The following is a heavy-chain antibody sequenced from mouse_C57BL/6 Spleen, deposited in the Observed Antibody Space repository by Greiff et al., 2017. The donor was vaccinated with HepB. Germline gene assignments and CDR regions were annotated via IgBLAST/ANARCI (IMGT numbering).Heavy chain of an antibody. J-gene: IGHJ2*01. CDR2: ISDGGSYT. CDR3: ARDQGGYFDY. CDR1: GFTFSSYA. D-gene: IGHD1-1*02. V-gene: IGHV5-4*01. Sequence: VKLVESGGGLVKPGGSLKLSCAASGFTFSSYAMSWVRQTPEKRLEWVATISDGGSYTYYPDNVKGRFTISRDNAKNNLYLQMSHLKSEDTAMYYCARDQGGYFDYWGQGTTLTVSS.